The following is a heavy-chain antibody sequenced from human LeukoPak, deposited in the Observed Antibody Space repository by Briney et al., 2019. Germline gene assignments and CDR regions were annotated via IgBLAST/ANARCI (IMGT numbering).Heavy chain of an antibody. Sequence: GASVKVSCKASGGTLKNYAISWVRQAHGQGLEWMGWMNPDSGNTGFAQKFQGRVTMTRNTSIGTAYMELSSLRSEDTAVYYCARARMHSSPKRDYCFDFWGQGTLVTVSS. CDR3: ARARMHSSPKRDYCFDF. CDR2: MNPDSGNT. J-gene: IGHJ4*02. D-gene: IGHD6-19*01. V-gene: IGHV1-8*02. CDR1: GGTLKNYA.